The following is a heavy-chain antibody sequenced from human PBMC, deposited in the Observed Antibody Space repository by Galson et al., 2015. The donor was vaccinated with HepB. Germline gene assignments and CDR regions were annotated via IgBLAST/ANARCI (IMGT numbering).Heavy chain of an antibody. J-gene: IGHJ4*02. CDR1: GFTFSSYG. V-gene: IGHV3-33*01. D-gene: IGHD3-22*01. Sequence: SLRLSCAASGFTFSSYGMHWVRQAPGKGLEWVAVIWYDGSNKYYADSVKGRFTISRDNSKNTLYLQMNSLRAEDTAVYYCARDCYDSSGCLGYWGQGTLVTVSS. CDR3: ARDCYDSSGCLGY. CDR2: IWYDGSNK.